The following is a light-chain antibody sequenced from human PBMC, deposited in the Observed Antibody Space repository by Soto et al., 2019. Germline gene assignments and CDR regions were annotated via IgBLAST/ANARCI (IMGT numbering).Light chain of an antibody. Sequence: DIQMTQSPSSLSASVGDRVSITCQASQDISNHLNWYQQKAGKAPNLLIYDASNLERGVPSRFSGSGSGTTFTFTISSLQPEDIATYYCQQYDNLPLTFGGGTKVEIK. CDR1: QDISNH. CDR2: DAS. CDR3: QQYDNLPLT. J-gene: IGKJ4*01. V-gene: IGKV1-33*01.